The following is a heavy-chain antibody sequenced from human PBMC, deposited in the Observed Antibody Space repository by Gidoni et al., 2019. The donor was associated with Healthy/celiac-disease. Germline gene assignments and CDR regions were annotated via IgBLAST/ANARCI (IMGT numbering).Heavy chain of an antibody. J-gene: IGHJ6*02. CDR1: GCTFSSYA. CDR2: ISGSGGST. V-gene: IGHV3-23*01. Sequence: VQLLESGGGLVQPGGSLRVSCAASGCTFSSYAMSWVREAPGKGVEWVSAISGSGGSTYYADSVKGRFTISRDNSKNTLYLQMNSLRAEDTAVYYCAKARTAPYYYGMDVWGQGTTVTVSS. CDR3: AKARTAPYYYGMDV.